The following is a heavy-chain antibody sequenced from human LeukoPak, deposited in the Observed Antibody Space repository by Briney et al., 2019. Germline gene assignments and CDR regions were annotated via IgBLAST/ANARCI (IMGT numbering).Heavy chain of an antibody. Sequence: SETLSLTCTVSGGSISSSSYYWGWIRQPPGKGLEWIGSIYYSGSTYYNPSLKSRVTISVDTSKNQFSLKLSSVTAADTAVYYCARGLDTAMVKDYWGQGTLVTVSS. CDR3: ARGLDTAMVKDY. J-gene: IGHJ4*02. V-gene: IGHV4-39*07. CDR2: IYYSGST. D-gene: IGHD5-18*01. CDR1: GGSISSSSYY.